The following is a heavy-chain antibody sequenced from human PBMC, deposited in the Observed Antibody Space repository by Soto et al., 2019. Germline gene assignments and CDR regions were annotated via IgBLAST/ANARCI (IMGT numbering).Heavy chain of an antibody. CDR1: GGSISSYY. CDR3: ARAERGIAVAGNWFDP. V-gene: IGHV4-59*01. J-gene: IGHJ5*02. Sequence: SVTLSLTCTVSGGSISSYYWSWIRQPPGKGLEWIGYIYYSGSTNYNPSLKSRVTISVDTSKNQFSLKLSSVTAADTAVYYCARAERGIAVAGNWFDPWGQGTLVTVSS. D-gene: IGHD6-19*01. CDR2: IYYSGST.